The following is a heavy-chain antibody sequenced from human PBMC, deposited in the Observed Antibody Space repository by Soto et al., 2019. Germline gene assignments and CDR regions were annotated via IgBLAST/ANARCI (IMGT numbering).Heavy chain of an antibody. D-gene: IGHD3-22*01. J-gene: IGHJ4*02. CDR1: GGTFSSYT. Sequence: SVKVSCKASGGTFSSYTISWVRQAPGQGLEWMGRIIPMLGIANYAQKFQGRVTITADKSTSTAYMELSSLRSEDTDVYYCASREKYYDSSGYFDYWGQGTLDTVSS. V-gene: IGHV1-69*02. CDR3: ASREKYYDSSGYFDY. CDR2: IIPMLGIA.